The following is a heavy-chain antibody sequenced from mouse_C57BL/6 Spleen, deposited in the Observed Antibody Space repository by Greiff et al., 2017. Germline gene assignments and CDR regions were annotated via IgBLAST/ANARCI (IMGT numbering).Heavy chain of an antibody. V-gene: IGHV5-9-1*02. CDR3: TRESTVVATGYFDV. D-gene: IGHD1-1*01. CDR1: GFTFSSYA. Sequence: EVMLVESGEGLVKPGGSLKLSCAASGFTFSSYAMSWVRQTPEKRLEWVAYISSGGDYIYYADTVKGRFTISRDNARNTLYLQMSSLKSEDTAMYYCTRESTVVATGYFDVWGTGTTVTVSS. CDR2: ISSGGDYI. J-gene: IGHJ1*03.